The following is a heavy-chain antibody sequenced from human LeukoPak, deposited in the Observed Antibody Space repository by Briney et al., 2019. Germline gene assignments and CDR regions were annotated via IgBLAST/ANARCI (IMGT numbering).Heavy chain of an antibody. CDR3: AKDRAGYCSSTSCYRYGMDV. J-gene: IGHJ6*02. D-gene: IGHD2-2*02. CDR2: IYSGGST. CDR1: GFTVSSNY. V-gene: IGHV3-66*01. Sequence: GGSLRLSCAASGFTVSSNYMSWVRQAPGKGLEWVSVIYSGGSTYYADSVKGRFTISRDNSKNTLYLQMNSLRAEDTAVYYCAKDRAGYCSSTSCYRYGMDVWGQGTTVTVSS.